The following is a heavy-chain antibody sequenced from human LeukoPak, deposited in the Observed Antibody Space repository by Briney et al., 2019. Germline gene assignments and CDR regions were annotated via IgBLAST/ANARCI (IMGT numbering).Heavy chain of an antibody. CDR3: VRNSNDYSYFDY. Sequence: PSETLSLTCTVSGGSISSGGYYWTWIRQHPGKGLEWIGYIYYSGTTYYNPSLESRVTISVDTSKNQFSLKLSSVTAADTAVYYCVRNSNDYSYFDYWGQGTPVAVSA. V-gene: IGHV4-31*03. CDR2: IYYSGTT. D-gene: IGHD3-22*01. J-gene: IGHJ4*02. CDR1: GGSISSGGYY.